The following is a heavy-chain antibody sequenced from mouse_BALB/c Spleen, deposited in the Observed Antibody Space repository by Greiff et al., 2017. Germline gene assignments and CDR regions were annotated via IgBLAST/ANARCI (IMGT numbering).Heavy chain of an antibody. CDR3: AGDYDGYAMDY. D-gene: IGHD2-4*01. J-gene: IGHJ4*01. CDR2: ISSGGST. CDR1: GFTFSSYA. Sequence: DVHLVESGGGLVKPGGSLKLSCAASGFTFSSYAMSWVRQTPEKRLEWVASISSGGSTYYPDSVKGRFTISRDNARNILYLQMSSLRSEDTAMYYCAGDYDGYAMDYWGQGTSVTVSS. V-gene: IGHV5-6-5*01.